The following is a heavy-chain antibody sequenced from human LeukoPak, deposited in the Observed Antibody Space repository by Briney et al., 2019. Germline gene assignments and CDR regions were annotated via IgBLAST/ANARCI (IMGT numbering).Heavy chain of an antibody. CDR3: ARGRRITIFGVVRRGNWFDP. CDR1: GYTFTSYG. D-gene: IGHD3-3*01. V-gene: IGHV1-18*01. Sequence: ASVKVSCKASGYTFTSYGISWVRQAPGQGLEWMGWISAYNGNTNYAQKLQGRVTMTTDTSTSTAYMELRSLRSEDTAVYYCARGRRITIFGVVRRGNWFDPWGQGTLVTVSS. CDR2: ISAYNGNT. J-gene: IGHJ5*02.